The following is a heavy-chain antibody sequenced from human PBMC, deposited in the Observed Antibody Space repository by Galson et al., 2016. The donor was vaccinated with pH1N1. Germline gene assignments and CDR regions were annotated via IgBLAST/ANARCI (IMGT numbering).Heavy chain of an antibody. CDR1: GGTFSNSA. D-gene: IGHD3-10*01. J-gene: IGHJ6*02. V-gene: IGHV1-69*06. Sequence: SVKVSCKASGGTFSNSAISWVRQAPGQGLEWMGGISPIFGSINYAQRFQGRVTITADIFTNTACMELSSLRSEETAIYYCATAGPLVREILYYSYALDVWGQGTTVTVSS. CDR3: ATAGPLVREILYYSYALDV. CDR2: ISPIFGSI.